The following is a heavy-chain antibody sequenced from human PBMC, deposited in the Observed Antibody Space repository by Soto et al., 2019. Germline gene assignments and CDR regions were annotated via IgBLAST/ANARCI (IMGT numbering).Heavy chain of an antibody. CDR1: GFTFSDYA. J-gene: IGHJ5*01. V-gene: IGHV3-23*01. CDR3: AKAVQDDPRFRWGGPRPHDS. CDR2: VTGSGGNT. Sequence: EVQLLESGGGLVQPGGSLRVSCTASGFTFSDYAMSWVRQAPGKGLEWISAVTGSGGNTYYAGSVRGRFTLSRDNSKNTLYLQMNDLRAEDTAVYYCAKAVQDDPRFRWGGPRPHDSWGQGTLVIVAS. D-gene: IGHD3-16*01.